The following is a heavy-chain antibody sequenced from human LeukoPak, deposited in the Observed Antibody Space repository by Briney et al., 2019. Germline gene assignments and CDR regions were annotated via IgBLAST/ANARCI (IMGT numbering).Heavy chain of an antibody. CDR1: GGTFSSYA. V-gene: IGHV1-69*13. J-gene: IGHJ1*01. Sequence: SVKVSCKASGGTFSSYAISWVRQAPGQGLEWMGGIIPIFGTANYAQKFQGRVTITADESTSTAYMELSSLRSEDTAVYYCARVRRYFDRLTPAEYFQHWGQGTLVTVSS. D-gene: IGHD3-9*01. CDR3: ARVRRYFDRLTPAEYFQH. CDR2: IIPIFGTA.